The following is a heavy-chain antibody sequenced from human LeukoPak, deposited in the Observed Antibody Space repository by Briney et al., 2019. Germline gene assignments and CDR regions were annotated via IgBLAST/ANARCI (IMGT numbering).Heavy chain of an antibody. CDR2: IIPIFGTA. Sequence: ASVKVSCKASGGTFSSYAISWVRQAPGQGLEWMGGIIPIFGTANYAQKFQGRVTITADKSTSTAYMELSSLRSEDTAVYYCARDLGYCSGGSCYDWFDPWGQGTLVTVSS. D-gene: IGHD2-15*01. CDR1: GGTFSSYA. V-gene: IGHV1-69*06. J-gene: IGHJ5*02. CDR3: ARDLGYCSGGSCYDWFDP.